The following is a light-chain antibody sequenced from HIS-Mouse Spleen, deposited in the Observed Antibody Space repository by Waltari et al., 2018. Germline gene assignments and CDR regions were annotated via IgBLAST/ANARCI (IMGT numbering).Light chain of an antibody. Sequence: QSALTQPASVSGSPGQSITISCTGTSSDVGGYNYVSWYQQHPGKAPKLMIYEVSNRASGFSNRFSGSKSGNTSSLTISVLQAEDEADYYCSSYTSSSTYVFGTGTKVTVL. J-gene: IGLJ1*01. CDR1: SSDVGGYNY. V-gene: IGLV2-14*01. CDR3: SSYTSSSTYV. CDR2: EVS.